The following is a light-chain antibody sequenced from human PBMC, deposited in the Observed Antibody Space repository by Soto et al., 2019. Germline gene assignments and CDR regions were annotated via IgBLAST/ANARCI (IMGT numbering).Light chain of an antibody. V-gene: IGKV1-5*01. Sequence: DIQMTQSPSTLSASVGDRVTITCRASQSISSWLAWYQQKPGKAPKLLIYDASSLESGVPSRFSGSGSGTEFTLTISILQPDDFATYYCQQYNSYSRTFGHGTKVEIK. CDR1: QSISSW. CDR2: DAS. CDR3: QQYNSYSRT. J-gene: IGKJ1*01.